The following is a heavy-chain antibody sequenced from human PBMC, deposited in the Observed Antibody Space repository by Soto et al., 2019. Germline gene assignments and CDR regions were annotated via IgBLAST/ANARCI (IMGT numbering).Heavy chain of an antibody. CDR1: GFTYRSYD. CDR3: TKSWLFEKNWFDP. Sequence: GGSLRLSCAACGFTYRSYDMHCVRQAPGKGLEWVAVIPYDGSNEYLADSVKGRFTISRDNSKNTLYLQMNSLRVDDTAVYFCTKSWLFEKNWFDPWGQGTLVTVSS. CDR2: IPYDGSNE. J-gene: IGHJ5*02. V-gene: IGHV3-30*18. D-gene: IGHD3-22*01.